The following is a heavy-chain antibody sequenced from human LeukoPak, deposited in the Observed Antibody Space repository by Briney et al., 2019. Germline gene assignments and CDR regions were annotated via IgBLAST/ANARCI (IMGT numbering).Heavy chain of an antibody. V-gene: IGHV3-7*01. Sequence: GGSLRLSCAASGFSFNSYWMSWVRQAPGKRLEWAANIKEDGSEKKYVDSVKGRFTISRDNAENSLFLQMNNLRVDDTAVYYCARSGGYGWDYWGQGAVVTVSS. D-gene: IGHD5-12*01. J-gene: IGHJ4*02. CDR3: ARSGGYGWDY. CDR1: GFSFNSYW. CDR2: IKEDGSEK.